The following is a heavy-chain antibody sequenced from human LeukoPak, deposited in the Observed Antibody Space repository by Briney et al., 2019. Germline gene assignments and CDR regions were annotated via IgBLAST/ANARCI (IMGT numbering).Heavy chain of an antibody. V-gene: IGHV3-23*01. CDR1: GFTFSTYA. CDR3: AKGAPYSSSLSNWFDP. D-gene: IGHD6-6*01. CDR2: ISGSGGST. J-gene: IGHJ5*02. Sequence: GGSLRLSCAASGFTFSTYAMSWVRQTPEKGLEWVSAISGSGGSTYYADSVKGRFTISRDNSKNTLYLQMNSLRAEDTAVYYCAKGAPYSSSLSNWFDPWGQGTLVTVSS.